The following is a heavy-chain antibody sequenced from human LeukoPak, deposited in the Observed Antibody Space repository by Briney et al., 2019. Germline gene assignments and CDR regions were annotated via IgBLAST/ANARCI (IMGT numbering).Heavy chain of an antibody. CDR2: INHSGST. Sequence: SETLSLTCAVYGGSFSGYYWSWIRQPPGKGLEWIGEINHSGSTNYNPSLKSRVTISVDMSKNQFSLKLSSVTAADTAVYYCARRNSGYDRSSNWFDPWGQGTLVTVSS. CDR3: ARRNSGYDRSSNWFDP. D-gene: IGHD5-12*01. J-gene: IGHJ5*02. V-gene: IGHV4-34*01. CDR1: GGSFSGYY.